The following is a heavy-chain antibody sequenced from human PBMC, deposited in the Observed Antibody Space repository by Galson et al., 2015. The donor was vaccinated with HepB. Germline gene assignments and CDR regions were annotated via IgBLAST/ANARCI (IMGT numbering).Heavy chain of an antibody. D-gene: IGHD3-22*01. CDR3: VGYSDYDSSGYYSDY. V-gene: IGHV3-9*01. CDR1: GYTFDDYD. CDR2: ISWNSGSI. J-gene: IGHJ4*02. Sequence: SLRLSCAASGYTFDDYDMHWVRQAPGKGLEWVSGISWNSGSIGYADSVKGRFTISRDNAKNSLYLQMNSLRAEDTALYYCVGYSDYDSSGYYSDYWGQGTLVTVSS.